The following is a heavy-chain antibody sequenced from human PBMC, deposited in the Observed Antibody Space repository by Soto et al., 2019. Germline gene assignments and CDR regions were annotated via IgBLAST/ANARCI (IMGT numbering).Heavy chain of an antibody. V-gene: IGHV3-30-3*01. CDR3: ARNSPTSPVVVVAAATQTVTGNDY. J-gene: IGHJ4*02. D-gene: IGHD2-15*01. Sequence: QVQLVESGGGVVQPGRSLRLSCAASGFTFSSYAMHWVRQAPGKGLEWVAVISYDGSNKYYADSVKGRFTISRDNSKNTLELQTNSLRAEDTAVYYYARNSPTSPVVVVAAATQTVTGNDYWGQGGLVTVSS. CDR2: ISYDGSNK. CDR1: GFTFSSYA.